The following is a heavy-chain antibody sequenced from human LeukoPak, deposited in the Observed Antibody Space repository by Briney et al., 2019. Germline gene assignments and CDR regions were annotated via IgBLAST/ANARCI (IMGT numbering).Heavy chain of an antibody. CDR3: AKTGRWLQYRDLDY. V-gene: IGHV3-30*18. J-gene: IGHJ4*02. CDR2: ISYDGSNK. Sequence: GRSLRLSCAASGFTFSSYGMHWVRQVPGKGLEWVAVISYDGSNKYYADSVKGRFTISRDNSKNTLYLQMNSLRAEDTAVYYCAKTGRWLQYRDLDYWGQGTLVTVSS. D-gene: IGHD5-24*01. CDR1: GFTFSSYG.